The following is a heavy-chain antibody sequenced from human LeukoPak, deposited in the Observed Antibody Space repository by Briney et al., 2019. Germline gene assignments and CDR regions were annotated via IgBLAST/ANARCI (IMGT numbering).Heavy chain of an antibody. Sequence: ASVKVSCKASGYTFTSYGITWVRQAPGQGLEWMGWMNPNSGNTGYAQKFQGRVTMTRNTSISTAYMELSSLRSEDTAVYYCARGAPDPYSSSWYTYYYYYYYMDVWGKGTTVTISS. CDR1: GYTFTSYG. J-gene: IGHJ6*03. V-gene: IGHV1-8*02. D-gene: IGHD6-13*01. CDR2: MNPNSGNT. CDR3: ARGAPDPYSSSWYTYYYYYYYMDV.